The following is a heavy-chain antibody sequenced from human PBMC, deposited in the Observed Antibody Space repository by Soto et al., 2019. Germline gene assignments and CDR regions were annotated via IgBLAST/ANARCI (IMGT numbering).Heavy chain of an antibody. Sequence: QVQLVESGGGVVQPGRSLRLSCAASGFTFSSYAMHWVRQAPGKGLEWVAVISYDGSNKYYADSVKGRFTISRDNSKNTLYLQMNSLRAEDTAVYYCARAYCGGDCHYFDYWGQGPLVTVSS. V-gene: IGHV3-30-3*01. CDR3: ARAYCGGDCHYFDY. CDR1: GFTFSSYA. J-gene: IGHJ4*02. D-gene: IGHD2-21*02. CDR2: ISYDGSNK.